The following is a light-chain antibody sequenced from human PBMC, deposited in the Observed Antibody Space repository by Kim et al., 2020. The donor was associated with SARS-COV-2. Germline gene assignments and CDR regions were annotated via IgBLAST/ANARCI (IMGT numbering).Light chain of an antibody. V-gene: IGLV3-1*01. CDR1: QLGDKF. J-gene: IGLJ2*01. Sequence: VSPGQTASITCFGAQLGDKFAYWYQKRAGHSPLLIVYQDDKRPSGIPERFSGSTSGNTATLTITGAQPLDEADYYCQAWDYSTVIFGGGTQLTVL. CDR3: QAWDYSTVI. CDR2: QDD.